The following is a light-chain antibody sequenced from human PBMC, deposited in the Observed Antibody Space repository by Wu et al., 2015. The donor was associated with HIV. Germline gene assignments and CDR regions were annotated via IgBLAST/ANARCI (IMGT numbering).Light chain of an antibody. CDR3: QYYGTLPT. V-gene: IGKV3-20*01. CDR2: GAS. Sequence: EIVLTQSPGTLSLSPGERATLSCRASQSVSSTSLAWYQQKPGQAPRLLIYGASSRATGIPDRFSGSGSGTDFTLTISGLEPEDFAVYCCQYYGTLPTFGQGPRWKSN. J-gene: IGKJ1*01. CDR1: QSVSSTS.